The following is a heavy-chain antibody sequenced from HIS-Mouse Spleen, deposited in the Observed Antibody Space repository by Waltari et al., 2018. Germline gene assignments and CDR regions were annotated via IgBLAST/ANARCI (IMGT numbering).Heavy chain of an antibody. CDR2: IYYSGST. V-gene: IGHV4-39*07. CDR1: GAPISSSSYY. D-gene: IGHD6-13*01. J-gene: IGHJ2*01. CDR3: AREIPYSSSWYDWYFDL. Sequence: QLQLQASGPGLVKPSETLSLTCTVSGAPISSSSYYWGWIRQPPGKGLEWIGSIYYSGSTYYNPSLKSRVTISVDTSKNQFSLKLSSVTAADTAVYYCAREIPYSSSWYDWYFDLWGRGTLVTVSS.